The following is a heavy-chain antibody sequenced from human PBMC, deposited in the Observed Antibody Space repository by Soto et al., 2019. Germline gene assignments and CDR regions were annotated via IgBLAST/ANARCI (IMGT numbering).Heavy chain of an antibody. CDR2: IFYSGST. V-gene: IGHV4-39*01. CDR1: GGSISSSRSY. D-gene: IGHD6-13*01. CDR3: ATSYGNAWYTY. J-gene: IGHJ4*02. Sequence: PSETLSLTCNVSGGSISSSRSYWAWIRQPPGKGLEWIANIFYSGSTYYNPSLASRVTVSVDGSKNQFSLKLTSVTAADTAVYYCATSYGNAWYTYWGQGTQVTVSS.